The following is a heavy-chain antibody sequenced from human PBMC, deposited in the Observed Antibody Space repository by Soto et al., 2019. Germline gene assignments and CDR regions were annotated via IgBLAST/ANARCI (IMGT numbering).Heavy chain of an antibody. CDR2: IYWDDDK. V-gene: IGHV2-5*02. CDR3: AHRVTSGWPWDGGHFDY. Sequence: KESGPTLVKPTQTLTLTCTFSGFSLSTNGEGVGWIRQPPGKALEWLAVIYWDDDKRYSPSLKSRLTITKDTSKNQVVLTMTNMDPVDTATYYCAHRVTSGWPWDGGHFDYWGQGTLVTVSS. D-gene: IGHD6-19*01. CDR1: GFSLSTNGEG. J-gene: IGHJ4*02.